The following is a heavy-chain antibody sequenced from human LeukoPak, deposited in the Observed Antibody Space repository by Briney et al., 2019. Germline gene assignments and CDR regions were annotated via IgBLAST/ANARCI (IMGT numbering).Heavy chain of an antibody. J-gene: IGHJ4*02. Sequence: ASVKVSCKVSGYTLSELSMHWVRQAPGKGLEWMGGFDPEDGETIYAQKFQGRVTMTEDTSTDTAYMELSSLRAEDTAVYYCAKEGTGGSYKIGHYFDYWGQGTLVTVSS. CDR1: GYTLSELS. CDR2: FDPEDGET. V-gene: IGHV1-24*01. D-gene: IGHD1-26*01. CDR3: AKEGTGGSYKIGHYFDY.